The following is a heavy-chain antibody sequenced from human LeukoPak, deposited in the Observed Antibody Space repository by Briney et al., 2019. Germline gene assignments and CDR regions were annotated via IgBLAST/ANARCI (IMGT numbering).Heavy chain of an antibody. CDR1: GGSISSYY. Sequence: SETLSLTCTLSGGSISSYYWSWIRQPPGKGLDWIGYIYYSGSTNYNPSLKSRVTISVDTSKDQFSLKLSSVTAADTAVYYCARGHCSSTSCLFDYWGQGTLVTVSS. CDR2: IYYSGST. CDR3: ARGHCSSTSCLFDY. J-gene: IGHJ4*02. D-gene: IGHD2-2*01. V-gene: IGHV4-59*01.